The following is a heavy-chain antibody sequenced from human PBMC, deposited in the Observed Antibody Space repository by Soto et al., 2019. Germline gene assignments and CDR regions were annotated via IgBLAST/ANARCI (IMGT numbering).Heavy chain of an antibody. CDR2: INASDGNT. CDR1: GYTFTSYG. CDR3: ATQGFCTNGVCYDFDT. Sequence: GASVKVSCKASGYTFTSYGISWVRQAPGQGLEWMGIINASDGNTNYAQKFQGRVIMTTDTSTSTVYMELSSLRSEDTAVYYCATQGFCTNGVCYDFDTWGQGTLVTVSS. J-gene: IGHJ4*02. D-gene: IGHD2-8*01. V-gene: IGHV1-18*01.